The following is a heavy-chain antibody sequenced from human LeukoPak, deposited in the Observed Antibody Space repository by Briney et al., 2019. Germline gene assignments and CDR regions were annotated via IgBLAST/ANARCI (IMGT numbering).Heavy chain of an antibody. V-gene: IGHV3-64D*09. D-gene: IGHD2-21*02. CDR1: GFTFSSYA. Sequence: PGGTLRLSCSASGFTFSSYAMHWVRQAPGKGLEYVSAISSNGGSTYYADSVKGIFTISRDNSKNTLYLQMSSLRAEDTAVYYCVRASRYCGGDCYSRFDYWGQGTLVTVSS. CDR3: VRASRYCGGDCYSRFDY. J-gene: IGHJ4*02. CDR2: ISSNGGST.